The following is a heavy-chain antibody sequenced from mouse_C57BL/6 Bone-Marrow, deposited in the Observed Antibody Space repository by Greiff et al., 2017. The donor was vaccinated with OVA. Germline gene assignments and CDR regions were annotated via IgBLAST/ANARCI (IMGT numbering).Heavy chain of an antibody. D-gene: IGHD2-1*01. CDR2: IDPEDGDT. CDR3: TSYGNFDY. V-gene: IGHV14-4*01. CDR1: GFNIKDDY. J-gene: IGHJ2*01. Sequence: VQLQQSGAELVRPGASVKLSCTASGFNIKDDYMHWVKQRPEQGLEWIGWIDPEDGDTEYASKFQGKATITADPSSTTAYLQLSSLTSEDTAVYYCTSYGNFDYGGQGTTLTVSS.